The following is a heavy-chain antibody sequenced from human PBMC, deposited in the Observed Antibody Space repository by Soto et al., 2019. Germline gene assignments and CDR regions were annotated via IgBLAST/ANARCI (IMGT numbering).Heavy chain of an antibody. CDR3: AHKGPEDWPLDY. CDR1: GFSLSTSGVG. J-gene: IGHJ4*02. CDR2: IYWDDSK. Sequence: QITLKESGPTLVRPTQTLTLTCAFSGFSLSTSGVGVGWIRQPPGKALEWLAVIYWDDSKHYSPSLRSRLTITKGTSKNQGVLTMTNMDPMDTGTYYCAHKGPEDWPLDYWGQGTLVTVSS. V-gene: IGHV2-5*02. D-gene: IGHD3-9*01.